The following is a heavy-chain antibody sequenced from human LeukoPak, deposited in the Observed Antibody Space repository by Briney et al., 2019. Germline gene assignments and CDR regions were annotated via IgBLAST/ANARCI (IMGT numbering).Heavy chain of an antibody. CDR1: GGSISSSSYY. CDR2: IYYSGST. V-gene: IGHV4-39*01. Sequence: PSETLSLTCTVSGGSISSSSYYWGWIRQPPGKGLEWIGSIYYSGSTYYNPSLKSRVTISVDTSKNQFSLELSSVTAADTAVYYCARPGYSRDHDAFDIWGQGTMVTVSS. D-gene: IGHD6-13*01. CDR3: ARPGYSRDHDAFDI. J-gene: IGHJ3*02.